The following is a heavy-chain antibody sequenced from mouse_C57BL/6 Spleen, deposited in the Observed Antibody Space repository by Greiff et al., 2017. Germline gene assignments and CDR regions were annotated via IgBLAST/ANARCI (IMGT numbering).Heavy chain of an antibody. CDR3: AREDYCDYDVGAMDY. Sequence: VQLQQSGPGLVKPSQSLSLTCSVTGYSITSGYYWNCIRQFPGNKLEWMGSISYDGSNNYNTSLKNRISTTRDTSKNQFCLKLNSVTTEDTATYYCAREDYCDYDVGAMDYWGQGTSVTVSS. D-gene: IGHD2-4*01. CDR1: GYSITSGYY. J-gene: IGHJ4*01. V-gene: IGHV3-6*01. CDR2: ISYDGSN.